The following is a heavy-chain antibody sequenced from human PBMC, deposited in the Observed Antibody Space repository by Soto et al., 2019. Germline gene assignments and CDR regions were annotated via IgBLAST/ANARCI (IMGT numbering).Heavy chain of an antibody. CDR1: GFTFSSYG. Sequence: QVQLVESGGGVVQPGRSLRLSCAASGFTFSSYGMHWVRQAPGKGLEWVAVISYDGSNKYYADSVKGRFTISRDNSKNTPYMKMNSLRAEDTVVYYCAKEYGGGSRLSSSGRYYVRGAECFFDYWGQGTLVTVSS. J-gene: IGHJ4*02. CDR3: AKEYGGGSRLSSSGRYYVRGAECFFDY. D-gene: IGHD1-26*01. CDR2: ISYDGSNK. V-gene: IGHV3-30*18.